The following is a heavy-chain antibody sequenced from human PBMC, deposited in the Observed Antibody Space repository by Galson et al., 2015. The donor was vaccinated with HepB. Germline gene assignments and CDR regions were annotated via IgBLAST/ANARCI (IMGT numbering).Heavy chain of an antibody. CDR2: TYYRSKWYN. J-gene: IGHJ5*02. CDR1: GDSVSSNSAA. V-gene: IGHV6-1*01. CDR3: ATTDYGSGSYFAGNWFDP. D-gene: IGHD3-10*01. Sequence: CAISGDSVSSNSAAWNWIRQSPSRGLEWLGRTYYRSKWYNDYAVSVKSRITINPDTSKNQFSLKLSSVTAADTAVYYCATTDYGSGSYFAGNWFDPWGQGTLVTVSS.